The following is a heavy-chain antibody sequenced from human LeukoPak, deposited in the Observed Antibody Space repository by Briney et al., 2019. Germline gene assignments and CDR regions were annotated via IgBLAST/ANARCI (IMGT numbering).Heavy chain of an antibody. V-gene: IGHV4-39*07. D-gene: IGHD2-15*01. CDR1: GGSISSSRYY. CDR3: ATKDNSGGSTIDY. J-gene: IGHJ4*02. Sequence: SETLSLTCTVSGGSISSSRYYWGWIRQPPGKGLEWIGYIYHSGTTFYNPSLKSRVTISVDRAKNQFSLNLRFVTAADTAVYYCATKDNSGGSTIDYWGQGTLVTVSS. CDR2: IYHSGTT.